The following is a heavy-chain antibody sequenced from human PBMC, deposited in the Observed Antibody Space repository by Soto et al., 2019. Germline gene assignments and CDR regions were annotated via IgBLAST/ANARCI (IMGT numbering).Heavy chain of an antibody. J-gene: IGHJ6*02. Sequence: ASVKVSCKASGYTFTSYYMHWVRQAPGQGLEWMGIINPSGGSTSYAQKFQGRVTMTRDTSTSTVYMELSSLRSEDTAVYYCARDRIWGLRFLEWLPYGMDVWGQGTTVTSP. CDR3: ARDRIWGLRFLEWLPYGMDV. D-gene: IGHD3-3*01. CDR2: INPSGGST. CDR1: GYTFTSYY. V-gene: IGHV1-46*01.